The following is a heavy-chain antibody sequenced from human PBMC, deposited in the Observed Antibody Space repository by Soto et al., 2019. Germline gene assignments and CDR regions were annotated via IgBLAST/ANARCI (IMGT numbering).Heavy chain of an antibody. J-gene: IGHJ5*02. D-gene: IGHD6-25*01. V-gene: IGHV3-21*01. CDR1: GFTFRSYS. CDR3: ARDNSGSPDWFDP. CDR2: ISSSSSYI. Sequence: GGSLRLSCAASGFTFRSYSINWVRQAPGKGLEWVSSISSSSSYIYYADSVKGRFTISRDNAKNSLYLQMNSLRAEDTAVYYCARDNSGSPDWFDPWGQGTLATAPQ.